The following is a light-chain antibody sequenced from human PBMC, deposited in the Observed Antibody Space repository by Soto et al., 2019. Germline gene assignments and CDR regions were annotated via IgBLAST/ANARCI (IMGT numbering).Light chain of an antibody. CDR3: YCAADNNPSV. Sequence: SYELTQPSSVSVSPGQTARITCSGDVLTKRYTRWIQQKPGQAPVLVMYKDIERPSGIPERFSGSSSGTTVTLTISGAQVEDEADYYCYCAADNNPSVFGTGTKLTVL. CDR1: VLTKRY. J-gene: IGLJ1*01. V-gene: IGLV3-27*01. CDR2: KDI.